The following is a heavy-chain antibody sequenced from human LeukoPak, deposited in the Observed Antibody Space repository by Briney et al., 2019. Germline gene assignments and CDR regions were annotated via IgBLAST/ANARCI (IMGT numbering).Heavy chain of an antibody. Sequence: SETLSLTCTVSGGSISSGSYYWSWIRQPAGRGLEWIGRIHASGSTNYNPSLKSRVTISVDTSKNQFSLRLSSVTAADTAVYYCARSPDIVATTYYFDYWGQGTLVTVSS. D-gene: IGHD5-12*01. CDR1: GGSISSGSYY. CDR2: IHASGST. V-gene: IGHV4-61*02. CDR3: ARSPDIVATTYYFDY. J-gene: IGHJ4*02.